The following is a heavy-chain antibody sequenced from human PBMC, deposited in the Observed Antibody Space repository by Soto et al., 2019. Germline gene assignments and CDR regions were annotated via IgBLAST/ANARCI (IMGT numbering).Heavy chain of an antibody. J-gene: IGHJ4*02. Sequence: QVQLVQSGAEVKKPGSSVKVSCKASGGTFSSHVFNWVRQAPGQGLEWMGGVMPIIGTANYAQKFQGRVTITADECPSTAYMELSSLRSEDTAVYYCARDLEFRDGNISRLDYWGQGTLVTVSS. V-gene: IGHV1-69*01. D-gene: IGHD3-10*01. CDR3: ARDLEFRDGNISRLDY. CDR2: VMPIIGTA. CDR1: GGTFSSHV.